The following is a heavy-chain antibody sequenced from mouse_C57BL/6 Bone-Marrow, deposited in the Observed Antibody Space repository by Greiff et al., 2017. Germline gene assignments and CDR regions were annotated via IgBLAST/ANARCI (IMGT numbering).Heavy chain of an antibody. J-gene: IGHJ3*01. CDR1: GFTFTDYY. CDR3: SYYSNYGFAY. V-gene: IGHV7-3*01. D-gene: IGHD2-5*01. CDR2: IRNKANGYTT. Sequence: EVMLVESGGGLVQPGGSLSLSCAASGFTFTDYYMSWVRQPPGKALEWLGFIRNKANGYTTEYSASVKGRFTISRDNSQSILYLQMNALRAEDSATYYCSYYSNYGFAYWGQGTLVTVSA.